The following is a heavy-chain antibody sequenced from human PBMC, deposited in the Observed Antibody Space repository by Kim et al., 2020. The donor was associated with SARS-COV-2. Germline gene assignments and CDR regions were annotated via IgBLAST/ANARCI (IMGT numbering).Heavy chain of an antibody. CDR3: ARASSWNWFDP. D-gene: IGHD6-13*01. V-gene: IGHV1-18*01. CDR2: T. Sequence: TNYARKLQGRATMTTDTSTSTAYMELRGLRSDDTAVYYCARASSWNWFDPWGQGTLVTVSS. J-gene: IGHJ5*02.